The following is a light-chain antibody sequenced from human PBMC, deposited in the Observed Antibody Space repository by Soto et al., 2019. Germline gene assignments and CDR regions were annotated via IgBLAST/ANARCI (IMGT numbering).Light chain of an antibody. V-gene: IGLV7-46*01. J-gene: IGLJ1*01. Sequence: QAVVTQEPSLTVSPGGTVTLTCGSSTGAVTSGHYPYWFQQKPGQAPRTLIYDTSNKHSWTPARFSGSLLGGKAALTLSGAQPEDEAEYYCLLSYSGARVSYVFGTGTKVTVL. CDR2: DTS. CDR1: TGAVTSGHY. CDR3: LLSYSGARVSYV.